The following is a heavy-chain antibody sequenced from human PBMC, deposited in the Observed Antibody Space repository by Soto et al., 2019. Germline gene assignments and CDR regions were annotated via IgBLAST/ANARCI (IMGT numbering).Heavy chain of an antibody. CDR2: IYYSGST. CDR1: GGSISSGDYY. V-gene: IGHV4-30-4*01. Sequence: QVQLQESGPGLVKPSQTLSLTCTVSGGSISSGDYYWSWIRQPPGKGLEWIGYIYYSGSTYYNPSLKSRVTLAVDTSKNQFSLKLSSVTAADTAVYYCARARYESGYCFDYWGQGTLVTVSS. D-gene: IGHD3-22*01. CDR3: ARARYESGYCFDY. J-gene: IGHJ4*02.